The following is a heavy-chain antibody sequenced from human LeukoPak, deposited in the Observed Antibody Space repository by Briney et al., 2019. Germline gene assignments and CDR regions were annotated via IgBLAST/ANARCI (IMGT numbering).Heavy chain of an antibody. D-gene: IGHD2-15*01. V-gene: IGHV3-23*01. CDR1: GFTFSSYA. Sequence: TGGSLRLSCAASGFTFSSYAMSWVRQAPGKGLEWVSAISGSGGSTYYADSVKGRFTISRDNSKNSLYLQMNSLRAEDTAVYYCARDVVVVVASDSNFDYWGQGTLVTVSS. J-gene: IGHJ4*02. CDR3: ARDVVVVVASDSNFDY. CDR2: ISGSGGST.